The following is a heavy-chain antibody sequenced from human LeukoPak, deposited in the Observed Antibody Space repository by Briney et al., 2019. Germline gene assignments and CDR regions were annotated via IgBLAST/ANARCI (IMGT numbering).Heavy chain of an antibody. Sequence: GGSLRLSCAASGFTFSDYYMSWIRQAPGKGLEWVSYISSSGSTIYYADSVKGRFTISRDNAKNSLYLQMNSLRAEDTAVYYCARDHIVVVTAPNNIYYYYMDVWGKGTTVTVSS. CDR2: ISSSGSTI. D-gene: IGHD2-21*02. J-gene: IGHJ6*03. CDR3: ARDHIVVVTAPNNIYYYYMDV. V-gene: IGHV3-11*01. CDR1: GFTFSDYY.